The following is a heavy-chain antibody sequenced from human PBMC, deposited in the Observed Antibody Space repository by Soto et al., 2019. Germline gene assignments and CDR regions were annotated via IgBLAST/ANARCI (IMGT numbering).Heavy chain of an antibody. V-gene: IGHV1-69*13. Sequence: SVKVSCKASGGTFSSHAISWVRQAPGQGLEWMGGIIPIFGTANYAQKFQGRVTITADESTSTAYMELSSLRSEDTAVYYCARVPVVPPDYYYYYGMDVWGQGTTVTVSS. CDR1: GGTFSSHA. D-gene: IGHD2-2*01. CDR3: ARVPVVPPDYYYYYGMDV. J-gene: IGHJ6*02. CDR2: IIPIFGTA.